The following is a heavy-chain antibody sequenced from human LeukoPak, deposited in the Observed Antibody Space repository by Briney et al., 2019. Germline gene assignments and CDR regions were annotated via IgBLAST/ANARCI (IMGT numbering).Heavy chain of an antibody. V-gene: IGHV1-69*01. CDR2: IIPIFGTA. D-gene: IGHD3-3*01. CDR1: GGTFSSYA. Sequence: SVKVSCKASGGTFSSYAISWVRQAPGRGLEWMGGIIPIFGTASYAQKFQGRVTITADESTSTAYMELSSLRSEDTAVYYCARGDFWSGPSMDYYYYYYMDVWGKGTTVTVSS. J-gene: IGHJ6*03. CDR3: ARGDFWSGPSMDYYYYYYMDV.